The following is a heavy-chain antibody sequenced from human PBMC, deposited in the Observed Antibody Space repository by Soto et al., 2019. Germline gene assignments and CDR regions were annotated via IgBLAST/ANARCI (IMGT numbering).Heavy chain of an antibody. V-gene: IGHV4-31*03. D-gene: IGHD3-10*01. CDR3: ARGLTMLWGVMDS. CDR1: CCSISSGSDY. CDR2: IHDTEGT. J-gene: IGHJ4*02. Sequence: SETLSLTCTVSCCSISSGSDYWSWIRQRQGNGVEWIGYIHDTEGTYQNPPAKSRLTLSVDIARRQFSLKLSSVTAVDTAVYFCARGLTMLWGVMDSWGQGTLVTVSS.